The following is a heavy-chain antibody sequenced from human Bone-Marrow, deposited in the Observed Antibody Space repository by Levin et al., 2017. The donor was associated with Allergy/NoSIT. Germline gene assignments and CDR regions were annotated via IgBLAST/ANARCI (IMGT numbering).Heavy chain of an antibody. CDR1: GGSISSYY. V-gene: IGHV4-59*08. CDR3: ARHSAYYYDFDI. D-gene: IGHD3-22*01. J-gene: IGHJ3*02. CDR2: IYYSGST. Sequence: PSETLSLTCTVSGGSISSYYWSWIRQPPGKGLEWIGYIYYSGSTNYNPSLKSRVTISVDTSKNQFSLKLSSVTAADTAVYYCARHSAYYYDFDIWGQGTMVTVSS.